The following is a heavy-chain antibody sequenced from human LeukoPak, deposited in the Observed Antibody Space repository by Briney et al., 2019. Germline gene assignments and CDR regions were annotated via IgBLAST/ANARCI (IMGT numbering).Heavy chain of an antibody. J-gene: IGHJ4*02. CDR2: FYRGDST. D-gene: IGHD5-12*01. CDR3: VRDSGYDRYYFDR. Sequence: PGGSLRLSCAASGFSVSSSYMYWVRQAPGKGLEWVSFFYRGDSTYYAESVRGRFPIPRDNSKDILDLQMTSLRGDDTAVYYCVRDSGYDRYYFDRWGQGTLVIVSS. CDR1: GFSVSSSY. V-gene: IGHV3-53*01.